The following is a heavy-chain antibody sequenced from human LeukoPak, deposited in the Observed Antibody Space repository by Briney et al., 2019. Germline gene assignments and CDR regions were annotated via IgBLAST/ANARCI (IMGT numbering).Heavy chain of an antibody. CDR2: ISSSGSTI. J-gene: IGHJ6*04. CDR1: GFTFSSYA. D-gene: IGHD3-10*02. Sequence: QSGGSLRLSCAASGFTFSSYAMHWVRQAPGKGLEWVSYISSSGSTIYYADSVKGRFTISRDNAKNSLYLQMNSLRAEDTAVYYCAELGITVIGGVWGKGTTVTISS. CDR3: AELGITVIGGV. V-gene: IGHV3-48*03.